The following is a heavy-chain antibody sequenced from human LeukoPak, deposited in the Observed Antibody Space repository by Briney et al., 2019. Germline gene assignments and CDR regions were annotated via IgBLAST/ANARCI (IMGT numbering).Heavy chain of an antibody. CDR3: ARVNGGNYYYFDY. Sequence: GGSLRLSCAASGFTFSSYNMNWVRQAPGKGLEWVSFISSSTSTIYYADSVKGRFTISRDNAKNSLYLQMNSLRADDTALYYCARVNGGNYYYFDYWGQGTLVTVSS. D-gene: IGHD4/OR15-4a*01. CDR2: ISSSTSTI. CDR1: GFTFSSYN. V-gene: IGHV3-48*01. J-gene: IGHJ4*02.